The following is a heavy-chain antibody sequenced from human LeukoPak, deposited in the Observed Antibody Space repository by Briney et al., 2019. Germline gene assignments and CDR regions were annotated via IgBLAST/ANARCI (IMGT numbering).Heavy chain of an antibody. CDR1: GFSFSDSW. J-gene: IGHJ4*02. V-gene: IGHV3-7*01. D-gene: IGHD3-10*01. CDR3: AKPVTLAFGYFDY. Sequence: GGSLRLSCGASGFSFSDSWMSWVRQPPGKGPEWVASIKPDGSETYTVDAVQGRFIISRDNTKNSLSLQMNSLRGDDTAVYYCAKPVTLAFGYFDYWGQGTLVTVSS. CDR2: IKPDGSET.